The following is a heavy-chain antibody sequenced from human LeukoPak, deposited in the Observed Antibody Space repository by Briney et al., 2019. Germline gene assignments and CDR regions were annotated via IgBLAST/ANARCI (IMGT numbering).Heavy chain of an antibody. Sequence: GGSLRLSCAASGFTVSSNFMSWVRQAPGKGLEWVSVIYSGGSTYYADSVKGRFTISRDNSKNTLYLHMNSLRAEDTAVYYCARDLTSGYGIDYWGQGTLVTVSS. D-gene: IGHD5-12*01. V-gene: IGHV3-53*01. CDR2: IYSGGST. CDR1: GFTVSSNF. CDR3: ARDLTSGYGIDY. J-gene: IGHJ4*02.